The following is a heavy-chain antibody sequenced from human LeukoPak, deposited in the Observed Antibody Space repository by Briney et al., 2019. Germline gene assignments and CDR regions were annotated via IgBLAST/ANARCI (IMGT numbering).Heavy chain of an antibody. CDR1: GYTFTNYY. D-gene: IGHD2-15*01. Sequence: GASVKVSCKASGYTFTNYYIYWVRQAPGQGLEWMGGFDPEDGETIYARKFQGRVTMTEDTSTDTAYMELSSLRSEDTAVYYCATAVAEGSYFDYWGQGTLVTVSS. J-gene: IGHJ4*02. CDR3: ATAVAEGSYFDY. CDR2: FDPEDGET. V-gene: IGHV1-24*01.